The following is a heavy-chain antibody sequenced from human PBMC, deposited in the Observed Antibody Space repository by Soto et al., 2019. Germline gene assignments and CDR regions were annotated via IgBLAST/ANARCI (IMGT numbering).Heavy chain of an antibody. CDR3: ARVLGSRLTFDYYYGMDV. CDR1: GFTFSSYW. J-gene: IGHJ6*02. CDR2: INSDGSST. V-gene: IGHV3-74*01. D-gene: IGHD1-26*01. Sequence: GGSLRLSCAASGFTFSSYWMHWVRQAPGKGLVWVSRINSDGSSTSYADSVKGRFTISRGNAKNTLYLQMNSLRAEDTAVYYCARVLGSRLTFDYYYGMDVWGQGTTVTVSS.